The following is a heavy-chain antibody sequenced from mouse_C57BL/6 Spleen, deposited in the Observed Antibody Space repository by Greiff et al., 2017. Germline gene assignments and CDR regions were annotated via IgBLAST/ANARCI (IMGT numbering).Heavy chain of an antibody. CDR3: VRQAYYSNGDMDY. D-gene: IGHD2-5*01. CDR1: GFSFNTYA. Sequence: GGGLVQPKGSLKLSCAASGFSFNTYAMNWVRQAPGRGLEWVARIRSKSNNYATYYADSVKDRFTISRDDSESMLYLQMNNLKTEDTAMYYCVRQAYYSNGDMDYWGQGTSVTVSS. CDR2: IRSKSNNYAT. J-gene: IGHJ4*01. V-gene: IGHV10-1*01.